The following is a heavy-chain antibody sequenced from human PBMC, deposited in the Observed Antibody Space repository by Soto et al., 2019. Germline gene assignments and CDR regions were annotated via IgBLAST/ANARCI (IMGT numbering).Heavy chain of an antibody. Sequence: EMRLWESGGGLVQPGGSLRLSCATSGFTFSNYAMSWVRQAPGEGLEWVSGITGSGVSTFYVDSVKGRFTISRDNSKNTLYLQMNSLRADDTAVYYCAEDNSDPWLGDPFDIWGQGTMVTVSS. CDR3: AEDNSDPWLGDPFDI. CDR2: ITGSGVST. CDR1: GFTFSNYA. D-gene: IGHD6-19*01. J-gene: IGHJ3*02. V-gene: IGHV3-23*01.